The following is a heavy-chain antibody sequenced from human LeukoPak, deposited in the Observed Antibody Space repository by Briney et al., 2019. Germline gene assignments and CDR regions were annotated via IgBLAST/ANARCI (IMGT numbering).Heavy chain of an antibody. V-gene: IGHV1-24*01. Sequence: ASVTVSCKVSGYTLTELSMHWVRQAPGKGLEWMGGFDPEDGETIYAQKFQGRVTMTEDTSTDTAYMELSSLRSEDTAVYYCATDRHDVRAYSGSYLFDYWGQGTLVTVSS. CDR1: GYTLTELS. J-gene: IGHJ4*02. D-gene: IGHD1-26*01. CDR2: FDPEDGET. CDR3: ATDRHDVRAYSGSYLFDY.